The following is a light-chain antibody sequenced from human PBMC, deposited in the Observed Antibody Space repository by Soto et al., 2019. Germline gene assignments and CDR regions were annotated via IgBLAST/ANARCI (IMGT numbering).Light chain of an antibody. CDR2: DAS. V-gene: IGKV1-5*01. CDR3: QQYGFS. Sequence: DIQMTQSPSTRSASVGDRVTITCRASQSVNYWLAWYQQKPGMAPKLLIHDASSLESGVPSRFSGSGSGTEFTLTISSLQPDDSATYYCQQYGFSFGPGTKVEIK. CDR1: QSVNYW. J-gene: IGKJ3*01.